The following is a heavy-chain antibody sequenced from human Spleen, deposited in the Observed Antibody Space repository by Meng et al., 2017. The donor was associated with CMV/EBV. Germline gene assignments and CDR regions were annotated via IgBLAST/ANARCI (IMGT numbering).Heavy chain of an antibody. CDR1: TFTEFY. D-gene: IGHD2-21*01. V-gene: IGHV1-2*02. J-gene: IGHJ4*02. CDR3: AREYCGGDCSFANFYFDN. CDR2: SNPGNGDT. Sequence: TFTEFYIHWRRQAPGQGLEWMGWSNPGNGDTDYAQNLQGRITRTRDTSISTTYMELNSLTSDDTAIYYCAREYCGGDCSFANFYFDNWGQGTLVTVSS.